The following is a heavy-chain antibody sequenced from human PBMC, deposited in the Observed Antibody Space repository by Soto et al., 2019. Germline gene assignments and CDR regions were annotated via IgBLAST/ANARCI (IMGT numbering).Heavy chain of an antibody. Sequence: QVQLQESGPGLVKPSQTLSLTCTVSGGSISSGGYYWSWIRQHPGKGLEWIGYIYYIGSIYYNPSLKTRVTIAVDTSKNQFSPKLSSVTAADTAVYYWARDLRLRGFYGMDVWGQGTTVTVSS. J-gene: IGHJ6*02. V-gene: IGHV4-31*03. CDR2: IYYIGSI. CDR1: GGSISSGGYY. CDR3: ARDLRLRGFYGMDV. D-gene: IGHD2-21*01.